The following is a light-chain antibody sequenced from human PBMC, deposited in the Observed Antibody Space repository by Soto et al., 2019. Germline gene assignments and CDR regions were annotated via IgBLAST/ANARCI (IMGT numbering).Light chain of an antibody. Sequence: QSVMTQPPSVSGAPGQRVTISCTGSSSNIGAGYDVHWYQQLPGTAPKLLIYGNSNRPSGVPDRFSGSKSGTSASLAITGLQAEDEADYYCQSYDSSVSGRLFGNGTKVTV. CDR1: SSNIGAGYD. CDR2: GNS. J-gene: IGLJ1*01. CDR3: QSYDSSVSGRL. V-gene: IGLV1-40*01.